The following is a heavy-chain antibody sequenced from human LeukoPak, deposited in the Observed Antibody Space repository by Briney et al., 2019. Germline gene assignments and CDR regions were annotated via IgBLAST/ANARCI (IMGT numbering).Heavy chain of an antibody. V-gene: IGHV4-59*08. CDR1: GGSISSYY. Sequence: SETLSLTCTVSGGSISSYYWSWIRQAPGRGVEWLGYIYYSGSTNYHPSLKSRVTISIDTSKNQLSLKLSSVTAADTAVYYCARHLGYCTGGSCFGREYYFDYWGQGTLVTVSS. D-gene: IGHD2-15*01. CDR2: IYYSGST. J-gene: IGHJ4*02. CDR3: ARHLGYCTGGSCFGREYYFDY.